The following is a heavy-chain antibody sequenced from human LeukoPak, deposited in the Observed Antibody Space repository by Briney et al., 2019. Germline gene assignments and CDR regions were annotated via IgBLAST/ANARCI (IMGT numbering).Heavy chain of an antibody. Sequence: PSETLSLTCAVYGGSFSGYYWSWIRQPPGKGLEWIGEINHSGSTNYNPSLKSRVTISVDTSKNQFSLKLSSVTAADTAVYYCARQALCSGGSCYYYDWGHGTLVTVSS. V-gene: IGHV4-34*01. J-gene: IGHJ4*01. CDR2: INHSGST. CDR1: GGSFSGYY. CDR3: ARQALCSGGSCYYYD. D-gene: IGHD2-15*01.